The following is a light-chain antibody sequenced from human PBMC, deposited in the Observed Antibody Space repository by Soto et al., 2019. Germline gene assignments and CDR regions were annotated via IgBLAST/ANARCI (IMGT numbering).Light chain of an antibody. CDR2: QAS. J-gene: IGKJ2*02. CDR1: QSISTW. Sequence: DIQMTQSPSTLSASVGDRVTITCRASQSISTWLAWYQHKPGKAPKLLIYQASSLEGGVPSRFSGSGSGTEFTLTISSLQPDDFAPYYCQQYNIYSRTFGQGTQVETK. V-gene: IGKV1-5*03. CDR3: QQYNIYSRT.